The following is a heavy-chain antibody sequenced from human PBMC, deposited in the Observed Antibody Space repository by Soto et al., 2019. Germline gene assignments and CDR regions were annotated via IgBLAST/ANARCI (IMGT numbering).Heavy chain of an antibody. CDR1: GFTFSGSA. V-gene: IGHV3-73*01. Sequence: DVQLVESGGGLVQPGGSLKLSCAASGFTFSGSAMHWVRQASGKGLEWVGRVRSKPNNYATSYAASVQGRFTISRDDSKNTAYLQMNSMKTEDTALYYCTSTWGRVATNAEATRTYDYWGQGTLVTVSS. J-gene: IGHJ4*02. D-gene: IGHD5-12*01. CDR3: TSTWGRVATNAEATRTYDY. CDR2: VRSKPNNYAT.